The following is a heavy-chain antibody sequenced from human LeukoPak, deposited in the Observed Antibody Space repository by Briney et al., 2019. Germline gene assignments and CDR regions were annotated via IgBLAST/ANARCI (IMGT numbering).Heavy chain of an antibody. CDR3: AKSYPAIKYGDYLGY. CDR2: ISYDGSNK. J-gene: IGHJ4*02. Sequence: GRSLRLSCAASGFTFSSYGMHWVRQAPGKGLEWVAVISYDGSNKYYADSVKGRFTISRDNSKNTLYLQMNSLRAEDTAVYYCAKSYPAIKYGDYLGYWGQGTLVTVSS. V-gene: IGHV3-30*18. D-gene: IGHD4-17*01. CDR1: GFTFSSYG.